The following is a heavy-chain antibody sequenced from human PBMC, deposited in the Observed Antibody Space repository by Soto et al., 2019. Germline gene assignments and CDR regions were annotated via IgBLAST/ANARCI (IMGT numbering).Heavy chain of an antibody. Sequence: GASVKVSCKSSGYTFTSSGFNWVRQAPGQGLEWMGWISAKSGDTNYAQNLQARVTMTTDTSTSTAYTELRSLTSDDTAVYYCTRGGASHWNYVSTSSWGQGTLVTVSS. CDR2: ISAKSGDT. V-gene: IGHV1-18*04. J-gene: IGHJ4*02. D-gene: IGHD1-1*01. CDR3: TRGGASHWNYVSTSS. CDR1: GYTFTSSG.